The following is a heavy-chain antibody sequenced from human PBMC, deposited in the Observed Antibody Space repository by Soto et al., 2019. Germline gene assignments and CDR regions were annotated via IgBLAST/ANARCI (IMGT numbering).Heavy chain of an antibody. J-gene: IGHJ5*02. Sequence: PGGALRVSCAASGFIFDNFGMSWVRQAPGKGLEWISSISGSGFKKYYADSVKGRFTISRDNSKSTVYLELNNLSAEDTAVYHCAKNQGVELVPLATVDWFDPWGQGSVVPVSS. CDR1: GFIFDNFG. D-gene: IGHD1-26*01. V-gene: IGHV3-23*01. CDR3: AKNQGVELVPLATVDWFDP. CDR2: ISGSGFKK.